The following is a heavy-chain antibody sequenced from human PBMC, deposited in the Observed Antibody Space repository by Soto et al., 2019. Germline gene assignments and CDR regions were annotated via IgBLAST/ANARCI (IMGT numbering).Heavy chain of an antibody. V-gene: IGHV3-74*01. CDR2: INSDGSST. CDR1: GFTFSSYW. CDR3: AGGFIYGDSLDY. J-gene: IGHJ4*02. D-gene: IGHD4-17*01. Sequence: GSLGLSCAASGFTFSSYWMHWVRQAPGKGLVWVSRINSDGSSTSYADSVKGRFTISRDNAKNTLYLQMNSLRAEDTAVYYCAGGFIYGDSLDYWGEGTLVTVSS.